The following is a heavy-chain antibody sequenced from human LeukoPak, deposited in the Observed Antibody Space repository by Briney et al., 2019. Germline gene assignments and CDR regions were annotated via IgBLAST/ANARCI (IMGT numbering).Heavy chain of an antibody. V-gene: IGHV4-34*01. D-gene: IGHD3-10*01. CDR3: ARIFPTELFDY. CDR2: MDHTGAT. J-gene: IGHJ4*02. Sequence: PSETLSLTCGVFDASLSGLRWSWIRQPPGKGLEWIGEMDHTGATTYNPSLKSRLTMSVDTSKSHFSLQLSSVTAADTAVYYCARIFPTELFDYWGQGTLVTVSS. CDR1: DASLSGLR.